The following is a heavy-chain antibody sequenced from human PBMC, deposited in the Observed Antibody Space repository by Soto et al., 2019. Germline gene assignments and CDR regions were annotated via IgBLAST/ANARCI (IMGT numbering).Heavy chain of an antibody. V-gene: IGHV4-30-4*01. CDR1: GDSISSADYF. J-gene: IGHJ4*02. CDR3: AREPYLPKDRNDF. Sequence: SETLSLTCSVSGDSISSADYFWTWIRQSPGKGLEWMGYIFHSGTTYYKPSLKGRLLISIENSKNQFSLRLTSVTAADSAVYFCAREPYLPKDRNDFWGPGTLVTVSS. CDR2: IFHSGTT.